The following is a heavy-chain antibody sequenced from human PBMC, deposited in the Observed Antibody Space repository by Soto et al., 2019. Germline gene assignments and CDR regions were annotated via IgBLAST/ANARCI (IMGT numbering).Heavy chain of an antibody. J-gene: IGHJ6*03. D-gene: IGHD3-9*01. CDR3: AKLYYDILTARYYYMDV. CDR2: ISGSGGST. V-gene: IGHV3-23*01. Sequence: GGSLRLSCAASGFTVSSYAMSWVRQAPGKGLEWVSAISGSGGSTYYADSVKGRFTISRDNSKNTLYLQMNSLRAEDTAVYYCAKLYYDILTARYYYMDVWAKGPRSPSP. CDR1: GFTVSSYA.